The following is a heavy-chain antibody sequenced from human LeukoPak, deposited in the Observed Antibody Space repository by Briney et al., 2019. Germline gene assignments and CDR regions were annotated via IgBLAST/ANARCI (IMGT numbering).Heavy chain of an antibody. Sequence: ASVKVSCKASGYTFSNYTITWVRQAPGQGLEWMGWISAYNGNTNYAQKLQGRVTITRDTSASTAYMELSSLRSEDMAVYYCARGHYDFWSGEGDYFDYWGQGTLVTVSS. CDR1: GYTFSNYT. CDR2: ISAYNGNT. CDR3: ARGHYDFWSGEGDYFDY. J-gene: IGHJ4*02. V-gene: IGHV1-18*03. D-gene: IGHD3-3*01.